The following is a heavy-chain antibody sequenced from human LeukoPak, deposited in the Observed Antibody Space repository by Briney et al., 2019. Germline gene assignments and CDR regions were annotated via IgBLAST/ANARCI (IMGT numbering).Heavy chain of an antibody. CDR1: GFTFSYYA. CDR3: AKKEAAAGTVDY. Sequence: GSLRLSCAASGFTFSYYAMSWVRQAPEKGLEWVSAISGGGVSTYYADSVKGRFTISRDNSKNTLYLQMNSLRAEDTAVYYCAKKEAAAGTVDYWGQGTLVTVSS. CDR2: ISGGGVST. J-gene: IGHJ4*02. D-gene: IGHD6-13*01. V-gene: IGHV3-23*01.